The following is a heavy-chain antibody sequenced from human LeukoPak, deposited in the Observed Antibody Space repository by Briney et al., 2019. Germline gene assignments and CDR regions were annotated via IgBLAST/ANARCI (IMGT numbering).Heavy chain of an antibody. V-gene: IGHV4-39*01. J-gene: IGHJ5*02. CDR2: IYYSGST. CDR1: GGSISSSSYY. CDR3: ARRESNDFWSGYAFDP. D-gene: IGHD3-3*01. Sequence: SETLSLTCTVSGGSISSSSYYWGWIRQPPGKGLEWCGSIYYSGSTYYNPSLKSRVTISVDTSKNQFSLKLSSVTAADTAVYYCARRESNDFWSGYAFDPWGQGTLVTVSS.